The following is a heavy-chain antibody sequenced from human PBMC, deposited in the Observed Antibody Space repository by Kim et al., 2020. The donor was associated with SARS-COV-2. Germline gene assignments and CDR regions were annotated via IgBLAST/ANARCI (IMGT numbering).Heavy chain of an antibody. V-gene: IGHV4-61*02. D-gene: IGHD1-20*01. CDR2: VHPSGNT. CDR3: ATQGPITGTRREDV. CDR1: GGSISSGNYY. J-gene: IGHJ6*02. Sequence: SETLSLTCTVSGGSISSGNYYWSWIRQPAGKGLEWIGRVHPSGNTNYNPSLKSRVIISVDTSKNQFSLKLSSVTAADTAVYYCATQGPITGTRREDVWGQGTTVTVSS.